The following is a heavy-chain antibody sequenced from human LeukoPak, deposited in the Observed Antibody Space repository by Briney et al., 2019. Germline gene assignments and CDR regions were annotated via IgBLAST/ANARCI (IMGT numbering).Heavy chain of an antibody. J-gene: IGHJ5*02. Sequence: TSETLSLTCAVYGGSFSGYYWSWIRQPPGKGLERIGEINHSGSTNYNPSLKSRVTISVDTSKNQFSLKLSSVTAADTAVYYCARDGGSGSYYKKNWFDPWGQGTLVTVSS. D-gene: IGHD3-10*01. CDR3: ARDGGSGSYYKKNWFDP. V-gene: IGHV4-34*01. CDR2: INHSGST. CDR1: GGSFSGYY.